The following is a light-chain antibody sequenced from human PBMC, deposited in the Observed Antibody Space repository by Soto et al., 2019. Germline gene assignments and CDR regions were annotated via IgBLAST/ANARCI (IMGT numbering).Light chain of an antibody. CDR1: QSVDSY. V-gene: IGKV3-11*01. CDR2: DAS. CDR3: HQYNNWPIT. J-gene: IGKJ5*01. Sequence: EIVLTQSPATLSLSPGERATLSCRASQSVDSYLAWYQQKPGQAPRLLIYDASNRATGIPDRFSGSGSGTDFTLTISRLEPEDFAVYYCHQYNNWPITFGQGTRL.